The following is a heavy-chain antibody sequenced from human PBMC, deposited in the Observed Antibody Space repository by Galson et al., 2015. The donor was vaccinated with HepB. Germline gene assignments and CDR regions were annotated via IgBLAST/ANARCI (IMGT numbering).Heavy chain of an antibody. CDR1: GFTFSSYS. V-gene: IGHV3-21*01. CDR3: ARDRSGRYVGAFDI. D-gene: IGHD6-13*01. Sequence: LRLSCAASGFTFSSYSMNWVRQAPGKGLEWVSSISSSSSYIYYADSVKGRFTISRDNAKNSLYLQMNSLRAEDTAVYYCARDRSGRYVGAFDIWGQGTMVTVSS. J-gene: IGHJ3*02. CDR2: ISSSSSYI.